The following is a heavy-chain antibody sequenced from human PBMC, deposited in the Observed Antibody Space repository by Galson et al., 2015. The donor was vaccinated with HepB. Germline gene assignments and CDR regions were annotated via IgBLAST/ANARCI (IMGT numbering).Heavy chain of an antibody. CDR3: AREGPNYDFWSGLFLDI. D-gene: IGHD3-3*01. J-gene: IGHJ3*02. CDR1: GGSISSGDYY. V-gene: IGHV4-30-4*01. Sequence: TLSLTCTVSGGSISSGDYYWSWIRQPPGKGLEWIGYIYYSGSTYYNPSLKSRVTISVDTSKNQFSLKLSSVTAADTAVYYCAREGPNYDFWSGLFLDIWGQGTMVTVSS. CDR2: IYYSGST.